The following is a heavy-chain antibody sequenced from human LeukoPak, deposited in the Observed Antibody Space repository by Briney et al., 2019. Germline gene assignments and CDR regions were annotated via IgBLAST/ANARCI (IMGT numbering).Heavy chain of an antibody. CDR3: ARGGTVTHFDY. V-gene: IGHV4-39*07. J-gene: IGHJ4*02. D-gene: IGHD4-17*01. CDR1: GGSISSSHYY. Sequence: SETLSLTCNVFGGSISSSHYYWGWIRQPPGKGLEWIGSIYYSGSTYYNPSLRTRVTFSVDTSKNQFSLKLSSVTAADTAVYYCARGGTVTHFDYWGQGTLVTVSS. CDR2: IYYSGST.